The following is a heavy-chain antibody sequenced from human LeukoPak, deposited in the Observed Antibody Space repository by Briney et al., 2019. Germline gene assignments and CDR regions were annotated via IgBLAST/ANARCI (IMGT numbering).Heavy chain of an antibody. CDR2: IYNSGST. CDR1: GGSISSGDYY. CDR3: ARGSTYYYDSSGYYVDY. Sequence: SQTLSLTCTVSGGSISSGDYYWRWIRQPPGKGLEWIGYIYNSGSTYYNPSLKSRVTISVDTSKNKFSLKLSSVTAADTAVYYCARGSTYYYDSSGYYVDYWGQGTLVTVSS. J-gene: IGHJ4*02. D-gene: IGHD3-22*01. V-gene: IGHV4-30-4*08.